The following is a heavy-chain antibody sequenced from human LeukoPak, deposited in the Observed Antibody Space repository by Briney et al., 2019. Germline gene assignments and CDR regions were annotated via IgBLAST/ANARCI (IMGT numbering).Heavy chain of an antibody. J-gene: IGHJ4*02. Sequence: SETLSLTCTVSGGSISSYYWSWIRQPPGKGLEWIGYIYYSGSTNYNPSLKSRVIISVDTSKNQFSLKLSSVTAADTAVYYCARGRRRGIAAAAFDYWGQGTLVTVSS. CDR2: IYYSGST. V-gene: IGHV4-59*01. CDR3: ARGRRRGIAAAAFDY. D-gene: IGHD6-13*01. CDR1: GGSISSYY.